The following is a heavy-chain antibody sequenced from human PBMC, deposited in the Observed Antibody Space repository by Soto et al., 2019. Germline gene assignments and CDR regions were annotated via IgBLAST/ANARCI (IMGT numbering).Heavy chain of an antibody. J-gene: IGHJ4*02. Sequence: QVQLVESGGGVVQPGRSLRLSCAASGFTFSSYGMHWVRHAPGKGLEWVAVIWYDGSNKYYADSVKGRFTISRDNSKNTLYLQMNSLRAEDTAVYYCARDYYDSSGYYSGDYWGQGTLVTVSS. D-gene: IGHD3-22*01. V-gene: IGHV3-33*01. CDR2: IWYDGSNK. CDR1: GFTFSSYG. CDR3: ARDYYDSSGYYSGDY.